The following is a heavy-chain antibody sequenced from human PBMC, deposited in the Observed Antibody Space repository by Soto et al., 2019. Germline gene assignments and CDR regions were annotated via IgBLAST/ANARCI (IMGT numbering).Heavy chain of an antibody. V-gene: IGHV4-4*07. D-gene: IGHD6-19*01. CDR3: ARMYIAVAGNWFDP. J-gene: IGHJ5*02. Sequence: SETLSLTCTVSGGSISSYYWSWIRQPAGKGLEWIGRTYTSGSTNYNPSLKSRVTMSVDTSKNQFSLKLSSVTAADTAVYYCARMYIAVAGNWFDPWGHGTLVTVSS. CDR1: GGSISSYY. CDR2: TYTSGST.